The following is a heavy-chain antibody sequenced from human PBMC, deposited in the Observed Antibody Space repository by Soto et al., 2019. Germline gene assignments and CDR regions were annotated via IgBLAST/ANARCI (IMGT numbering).Heavy chain of an antibody. CDR3: VKADPRYYYGMDV. CDR2: ISSNGGST. J-gene: IGHJ6*02. CDR1: GFTFSSDA. Sequence: GGSLRLSCSASGFTFSSDAMHWVRQAPGKGLEYVSAISSNGGSTYYADSVKGRFTISRDNSKNTLYLQMSSLRAEDTAVYYCVKADPRYYYGMDVWGQGTTVTVS. V-gene: IGHV3-64D*08.